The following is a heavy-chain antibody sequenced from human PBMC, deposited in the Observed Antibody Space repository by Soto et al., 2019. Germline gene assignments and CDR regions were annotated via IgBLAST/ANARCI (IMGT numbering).Heavy chain of an antibody. V-gene: IGHV3-30*03. J-gene: IGHJ1*01. CDR2: ISSDGTNK. CDR1: GFTFSSHG. CDR3: ASRVPHGTYGAPYFQH. Sequence: QVQLVESGGGVVQPEKSLRLSCAASGFTFSSHGMHWVRQAPGKGLEWVAVISSDGTNKYHADSVKGRFTISRDNSKNTLYLQMNSLRVEDTAVYYCASRVPHGTYGAPYFQHWGQGTLVTVS. D-gene: IGHD1-26*01.